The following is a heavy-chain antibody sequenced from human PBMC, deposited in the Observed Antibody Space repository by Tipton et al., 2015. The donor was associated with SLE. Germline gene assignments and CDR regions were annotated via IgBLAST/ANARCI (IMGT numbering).Heavy chain of an antibody. CDR1: GFIFSSFA. CDR2: IYIDGSRR. J-gene: IGHJ4*02. CDR3: ARGDYVGYYLDY. D-gene: IGHD3-10*02. V-gene: IGHV3-74*01. Sequence: SLRLSCAASGFIFSSFAMAWVRPAPGKGLVWVARIYIDGSRRGYADSVQGRFTISRDNAKNTLFLLLNSLRAEDTAVYYCARGDYVGYYLDYWGQGTLVTVSS.